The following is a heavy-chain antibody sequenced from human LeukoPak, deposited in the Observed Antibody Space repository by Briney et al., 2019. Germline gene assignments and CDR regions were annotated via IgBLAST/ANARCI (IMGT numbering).Heavy chain of an antibody. CDR2: ISWNSGSI. Sequence: GGSLRLSCAASGFTFDDYVMHWVRQAPGKGLEWVSGISWNSGSIGYADSVKGRFTISRDNSKNTLYLQMNSLRAEDTAVYYCANLRVWGQGTLVTVSS. CDR3: ANLRV. CDR1: GFTFDDYV. J-gene: IGHJ4*02. V-gene: IGHV3-9*01.